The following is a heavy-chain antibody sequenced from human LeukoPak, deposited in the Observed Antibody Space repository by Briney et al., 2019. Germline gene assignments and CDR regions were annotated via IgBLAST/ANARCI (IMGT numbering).Heavy chain of an antibody. V-gene: IGHV4-59*01. CDR3: AGVQLGYSSGWYSPPRYYFDY. J-gene: IGHJ4*02. D-gene: IGHD6-19*01. CDR2: IYYSGST. Sequence: SETLSLTCTVSGGSISSYYWSWIRQPPGKGLEWIGYIYYSGSTNYNPSLKSRVTISVDTSKNQFSLKLSSVTAADTAVYYCAGVQLGYSSGWYSPPRYYFDYWGQGTLVTVSS. CDR1: GGSISSYY.